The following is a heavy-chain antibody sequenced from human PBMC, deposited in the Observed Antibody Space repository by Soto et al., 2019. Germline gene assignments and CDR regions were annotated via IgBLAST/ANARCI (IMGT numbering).Heavy chain of an antibody. D-gene: IGHD6-25*01. J-gene: IGHJ4*02. V-gene: IGHV1-18*01. CDR3: ARGADGDY. CDR2: ISTYNGNT. CDR1: GYIFTNYD. Sequence: QVQMVQSGAEVKKPGASVKVSCRASGYIFTNYDITWVRQAPGQGLEWVGWISTYNGNTNFAQKLQDRVTLTTDTSTSTAYMDLSSLRSDDTAVYYCARGADGDYWGQGTLVTVSS.